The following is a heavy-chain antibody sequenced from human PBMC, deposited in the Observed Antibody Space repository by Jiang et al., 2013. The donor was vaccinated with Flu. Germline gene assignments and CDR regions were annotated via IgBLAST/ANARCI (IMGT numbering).Heavy chain of an antibody. CDR1: GYTFTTYP. Sequence: QSGSELKKPGASVTISCRASGYTFTTYPMNWVRQAPGQGLEWIGWINTNTGSPSYAPGFAGRFVFSVDASANTAYLQIATLQTGDTATYFCARAGYCSDGTCYSRFDPWGQGTLVTVSS. CDR3: ARAGYCSDGTCYSRFDP. J-gene: IGHJ5*02. V-gene: IGHV7-4-1*01. CDR2: INTNTGSP. D-gene: IGHD2-15*01.